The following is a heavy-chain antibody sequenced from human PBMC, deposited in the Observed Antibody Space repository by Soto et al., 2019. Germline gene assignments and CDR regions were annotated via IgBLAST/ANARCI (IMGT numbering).Heavy chain of an antibody. V-gene: IGHV4-4*02. CDR1: GDSVSSTHW. CDR2: VYHTGTT. Sequence: SETLSLTCVVSGDSVSSTHWWTWVRQTPGKGLEWIGKVYHTGTTKYNPSLKNRVTISVDTSKNQFSLKLRSVTAADTAIYYCTTGGDAWKTGLWGQGTLVTVSS. D-gene: IGHD2-21*01. CDR3: TTGGDAWKTGL. J-gene: IGHJ4*02.